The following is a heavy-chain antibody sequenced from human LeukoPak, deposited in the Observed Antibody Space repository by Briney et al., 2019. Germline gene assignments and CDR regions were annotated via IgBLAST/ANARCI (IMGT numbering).Heavy chain of an antibody. CDR2: ISAYNGNT. J-gene: IGHJ6*02. CDR1: GYSFTSYG. CDR3: ARERLSSSWYPVFDYYYGMDV. D-gene: IGHD6-13*01. V-gene: IGHV1-18*01. Sequence: GESLKISCKGSGYSFTSYGISWVRQAPGQGLEWMGWISAYNGNTNYAQKLQGRVTMTTDTSTSTAYMELRSLRSDDTAVYYCARERLSSSWYPVFDYYYGMDVWGQGTTVTVSS.